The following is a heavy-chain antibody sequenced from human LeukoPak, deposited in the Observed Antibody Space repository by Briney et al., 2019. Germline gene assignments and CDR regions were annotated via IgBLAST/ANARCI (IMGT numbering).Heavy chain of an antibody. D-gene: IGHD3-10*01. Sequence: SETLSLTCAVYGGSFSGYYWSWIRQPPGKGLEWIGEINHSGNTNYNPSLKSRVTISVDTSNNQFSLRLTSVTAADTAVYYCARVGNYYGSGSYYGKPENWFDPWGQGTLVTVSS. CDR1: GGSFSGYY. CDR3: ARVGNYYGSGSYYGKPENWFDP. J-gene: IGHJ5*02. CDR2: INHSGNT. V-gene: IGHV4-34*01.